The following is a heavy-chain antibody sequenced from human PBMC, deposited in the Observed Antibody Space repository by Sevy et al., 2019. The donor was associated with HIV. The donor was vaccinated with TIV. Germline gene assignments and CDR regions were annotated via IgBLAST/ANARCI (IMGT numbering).Heavy chain of an antibody. V-gene: IGHV3-21*03. Sequence: GGSLRLSCAASGFTFSSYSMNWVRQAPGKGLEWVSSISSSSSYIYYADSVKGRFTISRDNAKNSLYLQMNSLRAEDTAVYYGAKDRGYCSSTSSYGGMDFWGQGTTVTVSS. CDR3: AKDRGYCSSTSSYGGMDF. J-gene: IGHJ6*02. CDR2: ISSSSSYI. D-gene: IGHD2-2*01. CDR1: GFTFSSYS.